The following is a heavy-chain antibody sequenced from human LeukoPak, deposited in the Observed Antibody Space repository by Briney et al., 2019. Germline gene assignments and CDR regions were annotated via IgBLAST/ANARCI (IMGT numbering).Heavy chain of an antibody. Sequence: GGSLRLSCAASGFTLSSYWIHWVRQAPGKGLVWVSRISTDGSSTSYADSVKGRFTISRDNSKNTLYLQMNSLRAEDTAVYYCAKDDLYGSGSNWGQGTLVTVSS. CDR1: GFTLSSYW. D-gene: IGHD3-10*01. V-gene: IGHV3-74*01. J-gene: IGHJ4*02. CDR2: ISTDGSST. CDR3: AKDDLYGSGSN.